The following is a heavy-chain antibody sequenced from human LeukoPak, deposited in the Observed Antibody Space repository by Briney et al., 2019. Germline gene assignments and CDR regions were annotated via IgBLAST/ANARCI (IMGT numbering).Heavy chain of an antibody. V-gene: IGHV3-48*01. Sequence: GGPLRLSCTASGFTFSSYSMNWVRQAPGKGLEWVPYISSSSSTIYYADSVKGRFTISRDNAKNSLYLQMNSLRAEDTAVYYCARAPVAYYYDSSGPNGFDYWGQGTLVTVSS. CDR3: ARAPVAYYYDSSGPNGFDY. CDR2: ISSSSSTI. J-gene: IGHJ4*02. D-gene: IGHD3-22*01. CDR1: GFTFSSYS.